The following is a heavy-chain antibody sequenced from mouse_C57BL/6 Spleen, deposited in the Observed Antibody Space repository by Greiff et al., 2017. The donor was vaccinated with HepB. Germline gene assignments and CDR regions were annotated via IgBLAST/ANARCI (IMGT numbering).Heavy chain of an antibody. CDR3: TNYYGISSFAY. CDR2: IDPETGGT. J-gene: IGHJ3*01. Sequence: QVQLQQSGAELVRPGASVTLSCKASGYTFTDYEMHWVKQTPVHGLEWIGAIDPETGGTAYNQKFKGKAILTADKSSSTAYMELRSLTSEDSAVYYCTNYYGISSFAYWGQGTLVTVSA. V-gene: IGHV1-15*01. D-gene: IGHD1-1*01. CDR1: GYTFTDYE.